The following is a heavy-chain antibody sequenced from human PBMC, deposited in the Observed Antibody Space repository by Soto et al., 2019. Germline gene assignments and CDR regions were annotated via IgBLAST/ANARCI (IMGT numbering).Heavy chain of an antibody. CDR3: ATANGSGSYPGTPPKYYYGMDV. CDR1: GGTFSNYA. V-gene: IGHV1-69*13. CDR2: IMPIFGRA. D-gene: IGHD3-10*01. Sequence: SVKVSCKASGGTFSNYAFSWVRQAPGQGLEWLGGIMPIFGRADYAQKFRGRVTITADESTTTAHMELSSLRSEDTAMYYCATANGSGSYPGTPPKYYYGMDVWGQGTTVTVSS. J-gene: IGHJ6*02.